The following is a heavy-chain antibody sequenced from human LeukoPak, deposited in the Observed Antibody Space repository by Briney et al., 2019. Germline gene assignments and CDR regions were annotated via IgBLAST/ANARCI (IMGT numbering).Heavy chain of an antibody. CDR1: GFTFSIYD. D-gene: IGHD4-17*01. CDR2: MSRSGGST. V-gene: IGHV3-23*01. J-gene: IGHJ6*03. Sequence: PGGSLRLSCAASGFTFSIYDMPWVRQAPAKGLEWVSGMSRSGGSTHYADSVKGRFSITRDNSKNTLYLQMTSLRAEDTAVYYCAVPDYAGRRDYYYFMDVWGKGTTVTVSS. CDR3: AVPDYAGRRDYYYFMDV.